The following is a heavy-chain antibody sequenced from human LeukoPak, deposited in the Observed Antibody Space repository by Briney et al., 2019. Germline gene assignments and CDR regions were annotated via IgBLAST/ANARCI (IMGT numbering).Heavy chain of an antibody. CDR3: ARTRYYYNSRSYGAPYYFDY. V-gene: IGHV4-39*01. J-gene: IGHJ4*02. CDR2: IYYTGST. CDR1: GGSISSSSYY. Sequence: PSETLSLTCTVSGGSISSSSYYWGWIRQPPGKGLEWIGNIYYTGSTYYNPSLKSRVTISVETSKNQFSLKLSSVTAADTAVYYCARTRYYYNSRSYGAPYYFDYWGQGTLVTVSS. D-gene: IGHD3-10*01.